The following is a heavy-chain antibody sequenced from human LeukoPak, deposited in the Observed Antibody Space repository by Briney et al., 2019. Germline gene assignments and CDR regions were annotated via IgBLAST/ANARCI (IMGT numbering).Heavy chain of an antibody. CDR2: IYHSGST. V-gene: IGHV4-30-2*01. D-gene: IGHD5-12*01. J-gene: IGHJ4*02. Sequence: SQTLSLTCAVSGGSISSGGYSWSWIRQPPGKGLEWIGYIYHSGSTYCNPSLKSRVTTSVDRSKNQFSLKLSSVTAADTAVYYCARSGVDSFDYWGQGTLVTVSS. CDR1: GGSISSGGYS. CDR3: ARSGVDSFDY.